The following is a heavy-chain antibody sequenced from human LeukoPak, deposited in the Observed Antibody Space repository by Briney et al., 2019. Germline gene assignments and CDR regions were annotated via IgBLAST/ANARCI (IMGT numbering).Heavy chain of an antibody. D-gene: IGHD6-13*01. CDR3: ARGGRTAGDAFGI. V-gene: IGHV1-18*01. J-gene: IGHJ3*02. CDR1: GYTFTSYG. Sequence: ASVKVSCKASGYTFTSYGITCVRQAPGQGPEWMGWVSAYSGDTAYAQKLQGRVTMTTDTSTSTVYLELRSLRSDDTAVYYCARGGRTAGDAFGIWGQGTMVTVSS. CDR2: VSAYSGDT.